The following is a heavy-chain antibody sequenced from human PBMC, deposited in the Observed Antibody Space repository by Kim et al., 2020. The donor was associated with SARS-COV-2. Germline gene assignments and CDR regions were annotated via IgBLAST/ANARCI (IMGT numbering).Heavy chain of an antibody. CDR3: HAAENYYDDY. D-gene: IGHD3-10*01. CDR2: FNPEDGEM. V-gene: IGHV1-24*01. CDR1: GYTLSEVS. J-gene: IGHJ4*02. Sequence: ASVKVSCKISGYTLSEVSIHWVRQAPGKGLEWRGGFNPEDGEMISAQNLQGRLTMTEDTSADTAYMEVTSLRSDDTAVYYCHAAENYYDDYWGQGTLVTVSS.